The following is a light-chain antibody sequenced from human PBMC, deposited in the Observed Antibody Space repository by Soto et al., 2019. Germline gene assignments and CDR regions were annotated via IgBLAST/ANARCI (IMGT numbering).Light chain of an antibody. CDR3: QQYYTSPS. CDR1: QGISSY. J-gene: IGKJ1*01. V-gene: IGKV1-8*01. Sequence: AIRVTQSPSSLSASTGDRVTITCRASQGISSYLAWYQQKPGKAPKLLIYAASSLQSGVPSRFSGSGSGTDFTLTISSPKSEAFHTYCCQQYYTSPSFGQGTKVDIK. CDR2: AAS.